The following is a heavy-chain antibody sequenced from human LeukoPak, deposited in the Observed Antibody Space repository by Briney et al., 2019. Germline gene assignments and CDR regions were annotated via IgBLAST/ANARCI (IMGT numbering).Heavy chain of an antibody. D-gene: IGHD3-22*01. J-gene: IGHJ4*02. V-gene: IGHV5-51*01. CDR3: ARRSYYYDTSGYYYDYFDY. CDR1: GYSFTTSW. CDR2: IYPSDSDT. Sequence: GESLKISCKGSGYSFTTSWIGWVRQMPGKGLEWMGIIYPSDSDTTYSPSFQGQVTISADKSISTAYLQWSSLKASDTAMYYCARRSYYYDTSGYYYDYFDYWGQGTLVTVSS.